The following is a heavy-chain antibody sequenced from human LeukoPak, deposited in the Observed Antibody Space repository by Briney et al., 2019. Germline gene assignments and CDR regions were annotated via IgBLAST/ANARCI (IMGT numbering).Heavy chain of an antibody. CDR3: ARSLRFLEWLDY. V-gene: IGHV3-30-3*01. D-gene: IGHD3-3*01. CDR1: GFTFSSYA. J-gene: IGHJ4*02. Sequence: GGSLRLSCAASGFTFSSYAMSWVRQAPGKGLEWVAVISYDGSNKYYADSVKGRFTISRDNSKNTLYLQMNSLRAEDTAVYYCARSLRFLEWLDYWGQGTLVTVSS. CDR2: ISYDGSNK.